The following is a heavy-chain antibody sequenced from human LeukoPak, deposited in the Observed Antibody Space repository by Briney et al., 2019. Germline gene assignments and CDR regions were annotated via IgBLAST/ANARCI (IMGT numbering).Heavy chain of an antibody. V-gene: IGHV3-23*01. CDR3: AKVTGGDMITYGGLDY. J-gene: IGHJ4*02. Sequence: QTGGSLRLSCAASGFTFSSYAMNWVRQAPGKGLEWVSAISASGGSTYYADSLKGRFTISRDNSKNTLYLQMNSLRAEDTAVYYCAKVTGGDMITYGGLDYWGQGTLVTVSS. D-gene: IGHD3-16*01. CDR2: ISASGGST. CDR1: GFTFSSYA.